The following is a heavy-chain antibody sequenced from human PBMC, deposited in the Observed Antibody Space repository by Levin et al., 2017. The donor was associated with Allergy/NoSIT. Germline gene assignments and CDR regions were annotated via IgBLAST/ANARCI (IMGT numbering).Heavy chain of an antibody. CDR1: GFTFSSSA. D-gene: IGHD2-21*01. J-gene: IGHJ4*02. CDR2: ITASGGGT. Sequence: GGSLRLSCAASGFTFSSSAMRWVRQAPGKGLEWVSAITASGGGTYYADSVKGRFTISRDNSKNTLYLQMNSLRAEDTAVYYCAKVYSSSYYFDYWGQGTLVTVSS. V-gene: IGHV3-23*01. CDR3: AKVYSSSYYFDY.